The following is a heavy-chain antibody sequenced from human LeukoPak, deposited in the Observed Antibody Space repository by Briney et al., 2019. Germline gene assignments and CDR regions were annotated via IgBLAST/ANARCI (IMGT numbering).Heavy chain of an antibody. CDR1: GFTFSSYA. D-gene: IGHD6-25*01. CDR3: AKGKRLAHHDY. J-gene: IGHJ4*02. Sequence: GGSLRLSCAASGFTFSSYAMSWVRQAPGKGLEWVSAISGSGDSTYYADSVKGRFTIPRDNSKNTLYLQMNSLRAEDTAVYYCAKGKRLAHHDYWGQGTLVIVSS. V-gene: IGHV3-23*01. CDR2: ISGSGDST.